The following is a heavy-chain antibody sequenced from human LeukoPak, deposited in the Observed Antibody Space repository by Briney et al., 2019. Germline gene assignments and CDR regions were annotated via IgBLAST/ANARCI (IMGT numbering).Heavy chain of an antibody. CDR3: ARDTRSGSYYLGTDY. Sequence: ASVKVSCKASGHTFTGYYMHWVRQAPGQGLEWMGWINPNSGGTNYAQKFQGRVTMTRDTSISTAYMELSRLRSDDTAVYYCARDTRSGSYYLGTDYWGQGTLVTVSS. J-gene: IGHJ4*02. CDR1: GHTFTGYY. CDR2: INPNSGGT. V-gene: IGHV1-2*02. D-gene: IGHD3-10*01.